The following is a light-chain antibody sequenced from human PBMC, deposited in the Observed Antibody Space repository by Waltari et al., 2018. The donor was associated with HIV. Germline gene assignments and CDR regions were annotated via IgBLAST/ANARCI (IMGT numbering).Light chain of an antibody. Sequence: EIVMTQSPATLSVSPGERVTLSCRASQSVGSNLAWYQQRPGQPPRLLIYGASTRATGIPARFRGSGSGTEFTLTISSLQSEDFAVYYCQQYDIWPPAETFGQGTKVEIK. CDR1: QSVGSN. J-gene: IGKJ1*01. CDR3: QQYDIWPPAET. CDR2: GAS. V-gene: IGKV3-15*01.